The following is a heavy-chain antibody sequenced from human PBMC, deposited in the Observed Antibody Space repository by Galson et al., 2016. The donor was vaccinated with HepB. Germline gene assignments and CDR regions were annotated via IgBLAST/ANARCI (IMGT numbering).Heavy chain of an antibody. V-gene: IGHV4-4*02. CDR2: IYQTGTA. CDR3: TRGTLGTTATMAFDY. Sequence: SETLSLTCAVSGASISNNYWWSWVRQSPEKGLEWIGEIYQTGTANYDPSFTSRATISVDTSKNQISLRLDSVTAADTAVYYCTRGTLGTTATMAFDYWGQGTLVSFSS. D-gene: IGHD1-26*01. CDR1: GASISNNYW. J-gene: IGHJ4*02.